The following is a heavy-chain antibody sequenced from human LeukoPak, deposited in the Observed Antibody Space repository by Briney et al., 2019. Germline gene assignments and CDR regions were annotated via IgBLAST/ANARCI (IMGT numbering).Heavy chain of an antibody. V-gene: IGHV1-69*13. J-gene: IGHJ4*02. D-gene: IGHD2-15*01. CDR1: GGTFSSYA. CDR2: IIPIFGTA. CDR3: ARYCSGGSCYYGFDY. Sequence: SVKVSCKASGGTFSSYAISWVRQAPGQGLEWMGGIIPIFGTANYAQKFQGRVTITADESTSTAYMELSSLRSEDTAVYYCARYCSGGSCYYGFDYWGQGTLVTVSS.